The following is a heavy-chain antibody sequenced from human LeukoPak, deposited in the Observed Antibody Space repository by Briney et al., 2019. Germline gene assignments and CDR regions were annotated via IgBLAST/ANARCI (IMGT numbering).Heavy chain of an antibody. CDR1: GDSVSSNSAA. CDR2: TYYRSKWYN. CDR3: AREWKYSGSYPDY. J-gene: IGHJ4*02. V-gene: IGHV6-1*01. Sequence: SQTLSLTCAISGDSVSSNSAAWNWIRQSPSRGLEWLGRTYYRSKWYNDYAVSVKSRITINPDTSKNQFSLKLSSVTAADTAVYYCAREWKYSGSYPDYWGQGTLVTVSS. D-gene: IGHD1-26*01.